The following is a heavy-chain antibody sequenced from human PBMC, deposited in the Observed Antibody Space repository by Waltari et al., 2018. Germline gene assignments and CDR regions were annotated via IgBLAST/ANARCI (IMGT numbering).Heavy chain of an antibody. CDR1: GFPFSSHS. V-gene: IGHV3-21*01. D-gene: IGHD3-3*02. CDR2: ISSSSNYI. CDR3: ARDSSILDY. Sequence: EVQLVESGGGLVKPGGSLILSCAASGFPFSSHSMNWVRQAPGKGLEWVSSISSSSNYIYYADSVKGRFTISRDNAKNSLYLQMNSLRADDTAVYYCARDSSILDYWGQGTLVTVSS. J-gene: IGHJ4*02.